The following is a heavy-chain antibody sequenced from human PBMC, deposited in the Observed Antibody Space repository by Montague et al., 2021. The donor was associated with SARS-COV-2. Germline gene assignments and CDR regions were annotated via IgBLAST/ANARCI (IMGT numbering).Heavy chain of an antibody. D-gene: IGHD2-15*01. J-gene: IGHJ4*02. CDR3: ARGSVDIVVVVAATPPYFDY. CDR2: IYTSGRT. Sequence: SETLSLTCGVSGGSINSYYWSWIRQPAGKGLEWIGRIYTSGRTNHSPSLKSRVTISVDTSRNHLSLKLTSVTAADTAVYYCARGSVDIVVVVAATPPYFDYWGQGTLVTVSS. V-gene: IGHV4-4*07. CDR1: GGSINSYY.